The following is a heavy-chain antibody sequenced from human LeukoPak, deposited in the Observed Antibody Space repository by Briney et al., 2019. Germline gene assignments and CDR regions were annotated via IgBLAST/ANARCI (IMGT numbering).Heavy chain of an antibody. CDR2: IYYSGST. CDR3: ARLLRIPGGWSHSGMDV. CDR1: GGSISSSSYY. Sequence: SETLSLTCTVSGGSISSSSYYWGWIRQPPGKGLEWIGSIYYSGSTYYNPSLKSRVTISVDTSKNQFSLKLSSATAADTAVYYCARLLRIPGGWSHSGMDVWGQGTTVTVSS. V-gene: IGHV4-39*01. J-gene: IGHJ6*02. D-gene: IGHD6-19*01.